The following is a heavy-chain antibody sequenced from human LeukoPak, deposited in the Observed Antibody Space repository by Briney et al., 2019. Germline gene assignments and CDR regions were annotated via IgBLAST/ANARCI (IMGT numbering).Heavy chain of an antibody. CDR3: AKDLRFLYYFDY. V-gene: IGHV3-30*18. Sequence: GGSLRLSCAASGFTFSSYGMHWVRQAPGKGLEWVAVISYDGSNKYYADSVKGRFTISRDNSKNTLYLQMNSLRAEDTAVYYCAKDLRFLYYFDYWGQGTLVTVSS. D-gene: IGHD3-3*01. CDR2: ISYDGSNK. J-gene: IGHJ4*02. CDR1: GFTFSSYG.